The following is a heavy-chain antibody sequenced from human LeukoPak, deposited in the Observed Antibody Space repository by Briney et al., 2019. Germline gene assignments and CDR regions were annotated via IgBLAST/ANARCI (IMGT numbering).Heavy chain of an antibody. CDR3: ARDLLVYSGYDEDYYFDY. D-gene: IGHD5-12*01. J-gene: IGHJ4*02. CDR2: IIPTLGIA. V-gene: IGHV1-69*10. Sequence: SVKVSCKASGGTFSSYAISWVRQAPGQGLEWMGRIIPTLGIANYAQKFQGRVTITADKSTSTAYMELSSLRSEDTAVYYCARDLLVYSGYDEDYYFDYWGQGTLVTVSS. CDR1: GGTFSSYA.